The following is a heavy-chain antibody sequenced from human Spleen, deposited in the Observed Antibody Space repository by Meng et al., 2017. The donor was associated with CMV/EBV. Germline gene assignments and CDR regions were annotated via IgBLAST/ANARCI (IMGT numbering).Heavy chain of an antibody. Sequence: SETLSITCAVSGGSISGSSYYWGWVRQPPGKGLEWIGSIYYSGSTYYNPSLKSRVTISVDTSKNQLSLRLNSVTAADTAIYYCSRGIAAVENWGQGTLVTVSS. CDR2: IYYSGST. CDR1: GGSISGSSYY. D-gene: IGHD6-13*01. V-gene: IGHV4-39*07. CDR3: SRGIAAVEN. J-gene: IGHJ4*02.